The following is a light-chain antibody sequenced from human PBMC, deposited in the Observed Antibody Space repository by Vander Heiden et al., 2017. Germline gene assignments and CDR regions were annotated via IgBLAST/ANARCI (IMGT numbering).Light chain of an antibody. Sequence: SYELTQPPSVSVSPGQTARITCSGDKLGDKYACWYQQRPGQYPVVVIYQDGKRTAGIPERFSGSNSGNTATLTISGTQAMDEADYYCQAWDSRTVVFGGGTKLTVL. CDR3: QAWDSRTVV. CDR1: KLGDKY. CDR2: QDG. J-gene: IGLJ2*01. V-gene: IGLV3-1*01.